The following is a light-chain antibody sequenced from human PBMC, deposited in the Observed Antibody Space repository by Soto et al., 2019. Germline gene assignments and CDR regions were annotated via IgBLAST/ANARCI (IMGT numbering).Light chain of an antibody. Sequence: QSALTQPASVSGSPGQWMTISCTGTSSDVGGYNYDSWYQQHPGTAPQLMIYEVSNRPSGVSNRFAGSKSGNTASLTISGLQAEDEADYYCSSYTSSSLYVFGTGTKVTVL. V-gene: IGLV2-14*01. CDR2: EVS. J-gene: IGLJ1*01. CDR3: SSYTSSSLYV. CDR1: SSDVGGYNY.